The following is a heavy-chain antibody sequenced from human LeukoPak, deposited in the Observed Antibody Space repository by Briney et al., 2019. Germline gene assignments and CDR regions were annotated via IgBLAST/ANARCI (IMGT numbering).Heavy chain of an antibody. CDR3: ARDRYGNYFGY. CDR2: IHYSGST. V-gene: IGHV4-31*11. J-gene: IGHJ4*02. D-gene: IGHD1-14*01. Sequence: SQTLSLTCAVSGGSMSSDGYYWSWNRQHPGKGLEWIGYIHYSGSTDYNPSLKSRVTIPLDTSKNHFSLKVRSVTAADTAVYYCARDRYGNYFGYWSQGTLVTVSS. CDR1: GGSMSSDGYY.